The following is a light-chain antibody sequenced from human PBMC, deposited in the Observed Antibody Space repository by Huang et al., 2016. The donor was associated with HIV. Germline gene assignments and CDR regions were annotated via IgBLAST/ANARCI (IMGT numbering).Light chain of an antibody. V-gene: IGKV1-33*01. J-gene: IGKJ4*01. CDR3: QQYDNRIT. CDR1: QDISTY. Sequence: DIQMTQSPSSLSLSLGDRVTITCQASQDISTYLNWYQQKPGKAPKLLIYDASNLETGVPSRFSGSGSGTDFTFTISSLQPEDIATYYCQQYDNRITFGGGTKVEIK. CDR2: DAS.